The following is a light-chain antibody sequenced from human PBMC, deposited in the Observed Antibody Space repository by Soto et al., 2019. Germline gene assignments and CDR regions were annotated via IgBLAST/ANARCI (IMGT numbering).Light chain of an antibody. Sequence: EIVLTQSPATLSLSPGERATLSCRASQSVSSYLAWYQKKPCQAPRLLFYDASNRATGIPARFSGSGSGTDFTLTISSLEPEDFAVYYCQQRSNWPWTFGQGTKVEIK. CDR1: QSVSSY. V-gene: IGKV3-11*01. J-gene: IGKJ1*01. CDR2: DAS. CDR3: QQRSNWPWT.